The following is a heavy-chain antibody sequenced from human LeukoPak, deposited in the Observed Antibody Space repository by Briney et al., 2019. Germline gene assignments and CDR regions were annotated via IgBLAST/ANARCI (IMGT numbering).Heavy chain of an antibody. Sequence: SETLSLTCSVSGDSIIGYYWGWIRQPPGKGLEWIGNIYYTGNTYYNSSLKSRVTISIDTSKNQFSLKLSSVTAADTAVYYCARTERRGHFDYWGQGALVTVSS. V-gene: IGHV4-38-2*02. J-gene: IGHJ4*02. CDR2: IYYTGNT. D-gene: IGHD1-1*01. CDR3: ARTERRGHFDY. CDR1: GDSIIGYY.